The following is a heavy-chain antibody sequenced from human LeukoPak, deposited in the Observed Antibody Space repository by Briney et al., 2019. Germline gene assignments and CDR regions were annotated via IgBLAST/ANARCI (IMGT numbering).Heavy chain of an antibody. D-gene: IGHD3-22*01. CDR3: ARDLDRFDYYDSSGYVY. CDR1: GYTFTSYG. V-gene: IGHV1-18*01. Sequence: ASVKVSCKASGYTFTSYGISWVRQAPGQGLAWMGWISAYNGNTNYAQKLQGRVTMTTDTSTSTAYMELRSLRSDDTAVYYCARDLDRFDYYDSSGYVYWGQGTLVTVSS. CDR2: ISAYNGNT. J-gene: IGHJ4*02.